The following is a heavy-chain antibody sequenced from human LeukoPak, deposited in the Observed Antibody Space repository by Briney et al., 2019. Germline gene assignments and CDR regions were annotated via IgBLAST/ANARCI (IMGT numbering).Heavy chain of an antibody. Sequence: GESLRLSCAASGFTFSSYVMNWVRQAPGKGLEWVSSISSSSTYIYYADSVKGRFTISRDNSKNTLSLQMNSLRTEDTAVYYCAKFTSGSLDYWGQGTLVTVSS. CDR3: AKFTSGSLDY. D-gene: IGHD1-26*01. CDR2: ISSSSTYI. V-gene: IGHV3-21*01. J-gene: IGHJ4*02. CDR1: GFTFSSYV.